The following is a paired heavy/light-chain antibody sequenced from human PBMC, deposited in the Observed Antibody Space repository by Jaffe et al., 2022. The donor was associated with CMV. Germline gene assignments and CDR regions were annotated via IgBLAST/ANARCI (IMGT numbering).Light chain of an antibody. CDR2: DVS. CDR3: SSYTSSSTPWV. CDR1: SSDVGAYNY. J-gene: IGLJ1*01. V-gene: IGLV2-14*03. Sequence: QSALTQPASVSGSPGQSITISCTGTSSDVGAYNYVSWYQQHPGKAPKFMIYDVSSRPSGISNRFSGSKSGSTASLTISGLQAEDEADYYCSSYTSSSTPWVFGTGTKVTVL.
Heavy chain of an antibody. Sequence: EVQLVESGGGLVQPGGSLRLSCAASGFTFSNYWMHWVRQVPGKGLLWVSRINTDGSSTSYADSVKGRFTISRDNAKNTLYLQMNSLRAEDTAVYHCARVCSTSTSCHLGYYHAMDVWGQGTTVTVS. V-gene: IGHV3-74*01. J-gene: IGHJ6*02. CDR2: INTDGSST. CDR3: ARVCSTSTSCHLGYYHAMDV. CDR1: GFTFSNYW. D-gene: IGHD2-2*01.